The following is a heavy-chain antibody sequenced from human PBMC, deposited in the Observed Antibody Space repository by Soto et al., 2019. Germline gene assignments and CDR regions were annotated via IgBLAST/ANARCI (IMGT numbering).Heavy chain of an antibody. J-gene: IGHJ4*02. CDR3: ARESEDLTSNFDY. Sequence: GGSLTLSCAASGFTFTRDGLNWVRQPPGKGLEWVSSISSTTNYIYYGDSMKGRFTISRDNAKNSLYLEMNSLRAEDTAVYYCARESEDLTSNFDYWGQGTLVTVSS. CDR2: ISSTTNYI. CDR1: GFTFTRDG. V-gene: IGHV3-21*06.